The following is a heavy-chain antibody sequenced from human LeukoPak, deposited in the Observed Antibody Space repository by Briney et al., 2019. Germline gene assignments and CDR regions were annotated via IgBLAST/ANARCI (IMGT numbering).Heavy chain of an antibody. CDR2: INHSGST. CDR3: ARHVRGVRGVIPKNYYYYMDV. D-gene: IGHD3-10*01. J-gene: IGHJ6*03. V-gene: IGHV4-34*01. Sequence: SETLSLTCAVYGGSFSGYYWSWIRQPPGKGLEWIGEINHSGSTNYNPSLKSRVTISVDPSKNQFSLKLSSVTAADTAVYYCARHVRGVRGVIPKNYYYYMDVWGKGTTVTVSS. CDR1: GGSFSGYY.